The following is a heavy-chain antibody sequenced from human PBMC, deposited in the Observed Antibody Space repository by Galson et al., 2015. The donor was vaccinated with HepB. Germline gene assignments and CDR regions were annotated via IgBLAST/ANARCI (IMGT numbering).Heavy chain of an antibody. Sequence: SLRLSCAASGFTVSNTNMNWVRQAPGKGLEWVSAIYSSGATYYADYVKGRFTISRDNSKNTLYLHVNNLRAEDTAVYYCAGTVCTGGSCYPLWYWGQGTLVSVSS. CDR2: IYSSGAT. CDR3: AGTVCTGGSCYPLWY. D-gene: IGHD2-15*01. V-gene: IGHV3-53*01. CDR1: GFTVSNTN. J-gene: IGHJ4*02.